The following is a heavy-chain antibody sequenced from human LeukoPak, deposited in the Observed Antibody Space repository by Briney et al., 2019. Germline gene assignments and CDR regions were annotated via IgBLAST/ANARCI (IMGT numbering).Heavy chain of an antibody. Sequence: PSETLSLTCTVSGGSISSGGSYWSWIRQHPGKGLEWIGYISYSGSTYYNPSLKSRVTISVDTSKNQFSLKLSSVTAADTAVYYCARGEEWLGELDYWGQGTLVTVSS. D-gene: IGHD6-19*01. V-gene: IGHV4-31*03. CDR2: ISYSGST. CDR1: GGSISSGGSY. J-gene: IGHJ4*02. CDR3: ARGEEWLGELDY.